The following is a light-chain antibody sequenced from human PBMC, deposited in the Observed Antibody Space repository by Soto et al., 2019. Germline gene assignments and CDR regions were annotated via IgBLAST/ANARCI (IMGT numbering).Light chain of an antibody. CDR1: QSVSSY. J-gene: IGKJ5*01. CDR2: DAS. CDR3: QQRSNYIT. Sequence: EIVLTQSPATLSLSPGERATLSCRASQSVSSYLAWYQQKPGQAPRLLIYDASNRATGIPARFSGSGSGTDFTLTISSLEPEDFAVYYCQQRSNYITFGQGTRLENK. V-gene: IGKV3-11*01.